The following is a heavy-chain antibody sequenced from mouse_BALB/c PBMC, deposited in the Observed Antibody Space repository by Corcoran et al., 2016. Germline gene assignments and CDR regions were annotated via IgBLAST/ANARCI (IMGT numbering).Heavy chain of an antibody. Sequence: QIQLVQSGPELKKPGETVKISCKASGYTFTNYGMNWVKQAPGKGLKWMGWINTYTGEPTYADDFKGRFAFSLETSASTAYLQINNRKNEDTATYFCASYYGSSWYFDVGGAGTTVTVSS. CDR1: GYTFTNYG. V-gene: IGHV9-3-1*01. CDR3: ASYYGSSWYFDV. D-gene: IGHD1-1*01. CDR2: INTYTGEP. J-gene: IGHJ1*01.